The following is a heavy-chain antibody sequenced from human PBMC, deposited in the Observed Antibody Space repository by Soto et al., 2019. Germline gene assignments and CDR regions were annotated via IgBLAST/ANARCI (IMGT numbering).Heavy chain of an antibody. CDR2: ISAYNGNT. J-gene: IGHJ4*02. CDR1: GYTFTSYG. D-gene: IGHD3-3*01. Sequence: QVQLVQSGAEVKKPGASVKVSCKASGYTFTSYGISWVRQAPGQGLEWMGWISAYNGNTNYAQKLQGRVTTTTDTSTSTAYMELRSLRSDDTAVYYCARDSYDFWSGYREPFDYWGQGTLVTVSS. CDR3: ARDSYDFWSGYREPFDY. V-gene: IGHV1-18*01.